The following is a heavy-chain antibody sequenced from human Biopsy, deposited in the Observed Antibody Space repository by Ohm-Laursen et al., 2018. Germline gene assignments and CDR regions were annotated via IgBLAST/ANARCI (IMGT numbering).Heavy chain of an antibody. CDR3: ARDSGILNYGNFKYDHYYGMDV. D-gene: IGHD4-11*01. CDR1: GDSVTKYY. Sequence: SDTLSLTCTVSGDSVTKYYWSWIRQPPGKGLEWIGHIYYSVMTNYNPSLQSRVSISVDTSRNQVSLTLSSVTVADTAVYYCARDSGILNYGNFKYDHYYGMDVWGQGTKVTVSS. CDR2: IYYSVMT. J-gene: IGHJ6*02. V-gene: IGHV4-59*02.